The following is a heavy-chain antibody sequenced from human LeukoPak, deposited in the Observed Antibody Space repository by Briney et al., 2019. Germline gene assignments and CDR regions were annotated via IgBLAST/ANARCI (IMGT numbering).Heavy chain of an antibody. J-gene: IGHJ4*02. Sequence: SETLSLTCPVSGGSISSGGYYWSWIRQHPGKGLEWIGYIYYSGSTYYNPSLKSRVTISVGTSKNQFSLKLSSVTAADTAVYYCARVDILTGYCLDYWGQGTLVTVSS. CDR2: IYYSGST. CDR3: ARVDILTGYCLDY. D-gene: IGHD3-9*01. V-gene: IGHV4-31*03. CDR1: GGSISSGGYY.